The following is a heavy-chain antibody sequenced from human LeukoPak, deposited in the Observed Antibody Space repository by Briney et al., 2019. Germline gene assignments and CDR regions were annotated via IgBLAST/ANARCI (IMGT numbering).Heavy chain of an antibody. CDR3: TAGFTVATTAA. D-gene: IGHD4-17*01. V-gene: IGHV5-51*01. CDR2: IYPGDSDT. CDR1: GYSLTSYW. Sequence: GESLKISCKGSGYSLTSYWIAWVRQKPGKGLEWMGIIYPGDSDTRYSPSFQGQVTISADTSITTAYLQWSSLTASDTARYYCTAGFTVATTAAWGQGTLVTVSS. J-gene: IGHJ5*02.